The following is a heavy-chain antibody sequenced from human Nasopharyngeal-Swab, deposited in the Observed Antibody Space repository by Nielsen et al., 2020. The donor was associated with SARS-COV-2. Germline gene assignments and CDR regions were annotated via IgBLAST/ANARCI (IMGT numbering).Heavy chain of an antibody. D-gene: IGHD2-15*01. CDR3: ARGGRDIVVVVAIMFYYYYMDV. V-gene: IGHV4-34*01. J-gene: IGHJ6*03. CDR2: INHSGST. Sequence: SETLSLTCAVYGGSFSGYYWSWIRQPPGKGLEWIGEINHSGSTNYNPSLKSRVTISVDTSKNQFSLKLSSVTAADTAVYYCARGGRDIVVVVAIMFYYYYMDVWGKGTTVTVSS. CDR1: GGSFSGYY.